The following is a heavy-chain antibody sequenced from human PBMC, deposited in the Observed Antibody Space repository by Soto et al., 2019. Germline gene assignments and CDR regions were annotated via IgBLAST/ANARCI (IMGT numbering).Heavy chain of an antibody. CDR3: ARGRPNIFGAGSALDY. V-gene: IGHV4-30-4*02. D-gene: IGHD3-10*01. J-gene: IGHJ4*02. CDR1: GQSDTNKDFF. Sequence: SESLSITCTVSGQSDTNKDFFCSWLRQAPGRSMGWIAYLYHGRTTQSHMDFRNRFTLTVDTAKTQFPLKLARVTAADTAVYYCARGRPNIFGAGSALDYWGQGTPVTVSS. CDR2: LYHGRTT.